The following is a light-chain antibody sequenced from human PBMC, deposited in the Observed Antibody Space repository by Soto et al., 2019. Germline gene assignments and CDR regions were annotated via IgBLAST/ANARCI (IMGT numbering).Light chain of an antibody. V-gene: IGKV3-20*01. J-gene: IGKJ1*01. Sequence: SVVKQSAGALSLTQGERATLYCRASQSVSSSYLAWYQQKPSQAPRILIFAASSRATGIPDKFSGSGSGTDFTLTISRLEPDDVAVYYCQHSASPLWTFAQGTKVDIK. CDR3: QHSASPLWT. CDR2: AAS. CDR1: QSVSSSY.